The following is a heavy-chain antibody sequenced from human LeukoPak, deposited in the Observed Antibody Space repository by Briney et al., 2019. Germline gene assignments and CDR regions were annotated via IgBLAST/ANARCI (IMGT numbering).Heavy chain of an antibody. D-gene: IGHD4-17*01. V-gene: IGHV4-31*03. CDR3: ARASSGYGDYYFDY. J-gene: IGHJ4*02. Sequence: PSETLSLTCTVSGGSISSGGYYWNWIRQHPGKGLEWIGYIYYSGSTYYNPSLKSRVTISVDTSKNQFSLKLSSVTAADTAVYYCARASSGYGDYYFDYWGQGTLVTVSS. CDR1: GGSISSGGYY. CDR2: IYYSGST.